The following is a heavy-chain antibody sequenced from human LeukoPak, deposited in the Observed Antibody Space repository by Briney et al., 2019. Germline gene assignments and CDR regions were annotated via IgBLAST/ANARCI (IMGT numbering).Heavy chain of an antibody. J-gene: IGHJ4*02. Sequence: GASVKVSCKASGYTFPGYYMHWVRQAPGHGLEWMGWINPNSGGTNYAQKFQGRVTMTRGTSISTAYMELSRLRSDDTAVYYCARARLIVGASGFDYWGQGTLVTVSS. D-gene: IGHD1-26*01. CDR3: ARARLIVGASGFDY. CDR1: GYTFPGYY. V-gene: IGHV1-2*02. CDR2: INPNSGGT.